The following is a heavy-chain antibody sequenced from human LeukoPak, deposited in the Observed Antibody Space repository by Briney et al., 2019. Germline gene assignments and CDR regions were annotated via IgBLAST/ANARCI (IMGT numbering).Heavy chain of an antibody. D-gene: IGHD1/OR15-1a*01. CDR3: AGNNMGLQN. J-gene: IGHJ1*01. CDR2: INPNSGGT. V-gene: IGHV1-2*07. CDR1: GYTFTHYQ. Sequence: ASVTVSYTASGYTFTHYQIYWVRQAPGQGLECVGWINPNSGGTNYSHKFQGRVTITRDTSISTASLEMSRLTSDNTAEFHCAGNNMGLQNCGEGTLGTVSS.